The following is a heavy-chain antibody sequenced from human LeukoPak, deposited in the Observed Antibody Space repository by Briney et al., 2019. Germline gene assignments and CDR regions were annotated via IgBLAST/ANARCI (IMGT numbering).Heavy chain of an antibody. CDR2: TSGSGGGT. Sequence: GGSLRLSCAASGVTFSSYAMSWVRQAPGKGLEWVSSTSGSGGGTYYADSVKGRFTISRDNSKNMLYLQMNSLRAEDTAVYYCAKLLNNRYFDSNFDYWGQGTLVTVSS. CDR1: GVTFSSYA. V-gene: IGHV3-23*01. D-gene: IGHD3-9*01. J-gene: IGHJ4*02. CDR3: AKLLNNRYFDSNFDY.